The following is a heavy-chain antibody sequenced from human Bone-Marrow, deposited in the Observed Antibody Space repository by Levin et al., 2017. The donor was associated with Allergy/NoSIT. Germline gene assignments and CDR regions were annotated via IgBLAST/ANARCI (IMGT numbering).Heavy chain of an antibody. J-gene: IGHJ6*02. CDR2: ISWNSGSI. V-gene: IGHV3-9*01. Sequence: SLKISCAASGFTFDDYAMHWVRQAPGKGLEWVSGISWNSGSIGYADSVKGRFTISRDNAKNSLYLQMNSLRAEDTALYYCAKMGQQLVRWSGRYYYYGMDVWGQGTTVTVSS. CDR3: AKMGQQLVRWSGRYYYYGMDV. D-gene: IGHD6-13*01. CDR1: GFTFDDYA.